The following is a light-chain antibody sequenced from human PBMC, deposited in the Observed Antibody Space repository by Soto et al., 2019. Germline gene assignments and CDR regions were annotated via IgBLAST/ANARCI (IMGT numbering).Light chain of an antibody. V-gene: IGKV1-12*01. CDR2: GAS. Sequence: DIQMTQPPSSVSASVGDRVTLTCRASQGISTWLAWYQQKPGKVPKLLIYGASRLQTGVPSRFSGSGSGTDFTLTISSLQPEDFATYYCQQASSLPHTFGQGTRVEIK. CDR3: QQASSLPHT. CDR1: QGISTW. J-gene: IGKJ2*01.